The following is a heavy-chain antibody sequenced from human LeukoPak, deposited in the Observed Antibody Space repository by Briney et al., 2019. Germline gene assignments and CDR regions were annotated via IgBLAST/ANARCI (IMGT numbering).Heavy chain of an antibody. CDR3: ARSRYCSGGSCYSEGGWNWFET. CDR1: GYTFTGYY. V-gene: IGHV1-2*02. Sequence: ASVKVSCKASGYTFTGYYMHWVRQAPGQGLEWMGWINPNSGGTNYAQKFQGRVTMTRDTSISTAYMELSRLRSDDTAVYYWARSRYCSGGSCYSEGGWNWFETWGQGTLGTVSS. CDR2: INPNSGGT. J-gene: IGHJ5*02. D-gene: IGHD2-15*01.